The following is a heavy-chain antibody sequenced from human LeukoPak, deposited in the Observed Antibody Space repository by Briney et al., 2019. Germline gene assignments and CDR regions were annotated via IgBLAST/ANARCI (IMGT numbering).Heavy chain of an antibody. CDR3: ARYSGSYYSFEY. Sequence: PGGSLRLSCAASGLALSSYNMNWVRQAPGKGLEWVSYISSDSRARYYADSVKGRFTVSRDNANNSLYLQMNSLRDEDTAVYHCARYSGSYYSFEYWGQGTLVAVSS. D-gene: IGHD1-26*01. CDR2: ISSDSRAR. J-gene: IGHJ4*02. V-gene: IGHV3-48*02. CDR1: GLALSSYN.